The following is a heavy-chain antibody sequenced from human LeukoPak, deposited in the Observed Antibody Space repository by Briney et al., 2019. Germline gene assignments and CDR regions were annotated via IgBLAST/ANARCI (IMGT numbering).Heavy chain of an antibody. V-gene: IGHV1-46*01. CDR1: GYTFISYS. CDR3: ARDLSWGLDY. CDR2: INPNDGST. Sequence: GASVKVSCKASGYTFISYSMHWVRQAPGQGLEWMGTINPNDGSTKFAQKFQGRVTITADESTSTAYMELSSLRSEDTAVYYCARDLSWGLDYWGQGTLVTVSS. J-gene: IGHJ4*02. D-gene: IGHD3-16*01.